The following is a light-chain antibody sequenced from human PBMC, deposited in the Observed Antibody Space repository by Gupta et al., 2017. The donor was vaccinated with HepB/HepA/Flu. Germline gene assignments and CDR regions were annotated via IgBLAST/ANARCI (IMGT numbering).Light chain of an antibody. CDR1: SGSVSTNSY. Sequence: QTVVTQEPSFSVSPGGTVTLTCGLTSGSVSTNSYPGWYQQTPGQAPLMRRDKTNIRFSGVPERGSGSILGTNDDITITGAQADDESYLDCMQSVGRGRGVFGGGTKLTVL. J-gene: IGLJ3*02. CDR3: MQSVGRGRGV. CDR2: KTN. V-gene: IGLV8-61*01.